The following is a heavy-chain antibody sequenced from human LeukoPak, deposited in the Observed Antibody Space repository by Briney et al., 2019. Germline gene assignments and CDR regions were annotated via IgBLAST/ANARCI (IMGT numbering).Heavy chain of an antibody. J-gene: IGHJ6*03. V-gene: IGHV1-46*01. D-gene: IGHD3-3*01. CDR1: GYTFTSYY. CDR3: ARWSYYYYYMDV. CDR2: INPSGGST. Sequence: ASVKVSCKASGYTFTSYYMHWVRQAPGQGLEWMGIINPSGGSTNYAQKFQGRVTMTTDTSTSTAYMELTSLRSDDTAVYFCARWSYYYYYMDVWGKGTTVTVSS.